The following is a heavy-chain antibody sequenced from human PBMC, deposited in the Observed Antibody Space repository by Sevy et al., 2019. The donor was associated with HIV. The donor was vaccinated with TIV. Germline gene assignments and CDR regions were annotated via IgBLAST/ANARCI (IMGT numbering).Heavy chain of an antibody. D-gene: IGHD5-18*01. J-gene: IGHJ6*02. CDR2: ISYDGSNK. CDR1: GFTFSSYA. V-gene: IGHV3-30-3*01. CDR3: ARGDVDTAMVTTRYYYGMDV. Sequence: GGSLRLSCAASGFTFSSYAMHWVRQAPGKGLEWVAVISYDGSNKYYADAVKGRFTISRDNSKNTLYLQMNSLRAEDTARYYCARGDVDTAMVTTRYYYGMDVWGQGTTVTVSS.